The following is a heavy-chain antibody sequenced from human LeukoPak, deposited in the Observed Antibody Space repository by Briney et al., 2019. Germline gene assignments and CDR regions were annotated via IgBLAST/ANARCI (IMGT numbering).Heavy chain of an antibody. CDR3: ARDGMPDAFDI. Sequence: GGSLRLSCAASGFTFSSYGMNWVRQAPGKGLEWVSYISSSSSTIYYADSVKGRFTISRDNAKNSLYLQMNSLRAEDTAVYYCARDGMPDAFDIWGQGTMVTVSS. CDR1: GFTFSSYG. CDR2: ISSSSSTI. D-gene: IGHD2-2*01. J-gene: IGHJ3*02. V-gene: IGHV3-48*04.